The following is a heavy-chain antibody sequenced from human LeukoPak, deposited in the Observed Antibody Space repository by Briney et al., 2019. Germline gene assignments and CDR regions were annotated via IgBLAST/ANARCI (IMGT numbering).Heavy chain of an antibody. Sequence: GGSLRLSCAASGFPLSSYSINWVRQAPGKGLEWVSYISSSGSAIYYVDSVKGRFTVSRDNAKNSLFLQMNSPRAEDTAVHYCVRVKGSYFDYWGQGALVTVSS. CDR3: VRVKGSYFDY. J-gene: IGHJ4*02. CDR2: ISSSGSAI. V-gene: IGHV3-48*01. CDR1: GFPLSSYS. D-gene: IGHD2-15*01.